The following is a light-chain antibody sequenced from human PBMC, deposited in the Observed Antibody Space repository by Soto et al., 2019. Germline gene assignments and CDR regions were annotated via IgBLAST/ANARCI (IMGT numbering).Light chain of an antibody. CDR1: CSDVGGYNY. J-gene: IGLJ3*02. Sequence: QSALTQPASVSGSPGQSITISCTGTCSDVGGYNYVSWYQQNPGKAPKLMIYEVSNRPSGVSNRFSGSKSGNTASLTISGLQAEDEADYYCSSYTSSSTWVFGGGTQLTVL. CDR2: EVS. CDR3: SSYTSSSTWV. V-gene: IGLV2-14*01.